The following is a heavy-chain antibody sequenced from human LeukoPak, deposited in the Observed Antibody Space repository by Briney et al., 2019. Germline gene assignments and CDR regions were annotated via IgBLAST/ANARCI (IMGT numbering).Heavy chain of an antibody. CDR2: INAGNGNT. CDR1: GYTFTSYA. V-gene: IGHV1-3*01. Sequence: ASVKVSCKASGYTFTSYAMHWVRQAPEQRLEWMGWINAGNGNTKYSQKFQGRVTITRDTSASTAYMELSSLRSEDTAVYYCARDHRAAGTYYFDYWGQGTLVTVSS. J-gene: IGHJ4*02. D-gene: IGHD6-13*01. CDR3: ARDHRAAGTYYFDY.